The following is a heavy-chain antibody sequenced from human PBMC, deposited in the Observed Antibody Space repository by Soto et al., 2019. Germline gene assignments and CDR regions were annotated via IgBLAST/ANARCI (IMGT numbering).Heavy chain of an antibody. V-gene: IGHV3-30-3*01. CDR3: ARAGSPSLTTIAAAGTLFDY. CDR1: GFTFSSYA. CDR2: ISYDGSNK. D-gene: IGHD6-13*01. Sequence: GGSLRLSCAASGFTFSSYAMHWVRQAPGKGLEWVAVISYDGSNKYYADSVKGRFTISRDNSKNTLYLQMNSLRAEDTAVYYCARAGSPSLTTIAAAGTLFDYWGQGTLVPVSS. J-gene: IGHJ4*02.